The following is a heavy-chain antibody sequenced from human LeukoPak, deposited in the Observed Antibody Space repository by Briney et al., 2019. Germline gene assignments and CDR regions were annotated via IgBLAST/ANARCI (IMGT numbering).Heavy chain of an antibody. CDR3: VKSPSDGLDV. CDR2: IFANGDIT. V-gene: IGHV3-64D*09. CDR1: GFTFSTYP. J-gene: IGHJ6*02. Sequence: GGSQRLSRSASGFTFSTYPMHWVRQAPGKGLEYVSTIFANGDITSYAASVKGRFTTSRDNSKNTLYLQMSSLRPEDTAVYYCVKSPSDGLDVWGQGATVTVSS.